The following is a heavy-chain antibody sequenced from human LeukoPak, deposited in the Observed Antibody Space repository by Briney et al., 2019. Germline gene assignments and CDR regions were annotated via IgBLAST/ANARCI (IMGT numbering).Heavy chain of an antibody. CDR1: GGTFSSYA. CDR2: MNPNSGNT. J-gene: IGHJ6*03. D-gene: IGHD6-6*01. CDR3: ARGMGEYPHPEYSSSRGDYYYMDV. Sequence: ASVKVSCKASGGTFSSYAISWVRQAPGQGLEWMGGMNPNSGNTGYAQKFQGRVTITRNTSISTAYMELSSLRSEDTAVYYCARGMGEYPHPEYSSSRGDYYYMDVWGKGTTVTVSS. V-gene: IGHV1-8*03.